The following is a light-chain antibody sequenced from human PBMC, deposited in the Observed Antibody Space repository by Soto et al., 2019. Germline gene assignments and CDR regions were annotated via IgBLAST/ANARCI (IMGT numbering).Light chain of an antibody. CDR2: AAS. CDR3: HQSDSTPLT. CDR1: QSISSY. V-gene: IGKV1-39*01. J-gene: IGKJ4*01. Sequence: DIQMTQSPSSLSASVGDRVTITCRASQSISSYLNWYQQKPGKAPKLLLYAASSMQSGVTSRFSGSGSGTDFTLTISSLQPEDFATYYCHQSDSTPLTFGGGTKVEIK.